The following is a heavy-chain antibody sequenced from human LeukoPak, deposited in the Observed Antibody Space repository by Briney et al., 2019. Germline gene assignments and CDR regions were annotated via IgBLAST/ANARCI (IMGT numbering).Heavy chain of an antibody. CDR3: ARDGSMMGAGAGTSWWFDP. CDR1: GFAFSRYA. J-gene: IGHJ5*02. V-gene: IGHV3-23*01. Sequence: GGSLRLSCAASGFAFSRYAMNCVRQAPGKGLEWVSGISGSAGSTYYADSVKGRFSISRDNSKNTLYLQLNSLRAEDTAVYYCARDGSMMGAGAGTSWWFDPWGQGTLVTVSS. CDR2: ISGSAGST. D-gene: IGHD6-13*01.